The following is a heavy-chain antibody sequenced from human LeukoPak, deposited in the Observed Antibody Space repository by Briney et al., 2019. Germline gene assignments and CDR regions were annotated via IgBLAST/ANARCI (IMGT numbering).Heavy chain of an antibody. CDR2: IYPGDSDT. Sequence: RGESLKISCKGSGYSFTSHWIGWVRQMPGKGLEWMGIIYPGDSDTTCSPSFQGQVTISADKSISTAYLQWSSLKASDTAMYYCARHGSGNYYYYFDYWGQGTLVTVSS. V-gene: IGHV5-51*01. CDR1: GYSFTSHW. CDR3: ARHGSGNYYYYFDY. D-gene: IGHD1-26*01. J-gene: IGHJ4*02.